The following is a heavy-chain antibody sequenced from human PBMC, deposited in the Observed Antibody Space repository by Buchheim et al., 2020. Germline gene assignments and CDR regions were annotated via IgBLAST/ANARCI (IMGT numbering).Heavy chain of an antibody. V-gene: IGHV4-34*01. CDR2: INHSGST. Sequence: QVQLQQWGAGLLKPSETLSLTCAVSGGSFSGYYWSWIRQPPGKGLEWIGEINHSGSTNYNPSLKSRVTISVDTSKNQFSLKLSSVTAADTAVYYCARGRSNNYYYYGMDVWGQGTT. D-gene: IGHD1-14*01. CDR1: GGSFSGYY. J-gene: IGHJ6*02. CDR3: ARGRSNNYYYYGMDV.